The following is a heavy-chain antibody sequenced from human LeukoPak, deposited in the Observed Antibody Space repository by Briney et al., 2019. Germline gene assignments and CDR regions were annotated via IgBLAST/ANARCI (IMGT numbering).Heavy chain of an antibody. V-gene: IGHV3-9*01. CDR2: ISWNSGSI. Sequence: GGSLRLSCAASGFTFDDYAMHWVRQAPGKGLEWGSGISWNSGSIGYADSVKGRFTISRDNAKNSLYLQMNSLRAEDTALYYCAKGGGGLLWFGEFPFDYWGQGTLVTVSS. CDR1: GFTFDDYA. D-gene: IGHD3-10*01. J-gene: IGHJ4*02. CDR3: AKGGGGLLWFGEFPFDY.